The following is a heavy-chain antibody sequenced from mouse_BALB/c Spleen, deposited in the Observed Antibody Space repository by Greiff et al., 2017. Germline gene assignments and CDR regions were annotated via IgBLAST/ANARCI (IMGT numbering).Heavy chain of an antibody. J-gene: IGHJ4*01. CDR3: ARELYAMDY. V-gene: IGHV5-17*02. CDR1: GFTFSSFG. CDR2: ISSGSSTI. Sequence: DVQLVESGGGLVQPGGSRKLSCAASGFTFSSFGMHWVRQAPEKGLEWVAYISSGSSTIYYADTVKGRFTISRDNPKNTLFLQMTSLRSEDTAMYYCARELYAMDYWGQGTSVTVSS.